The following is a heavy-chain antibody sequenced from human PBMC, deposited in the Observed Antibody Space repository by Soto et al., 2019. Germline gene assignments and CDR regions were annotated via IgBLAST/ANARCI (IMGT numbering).Heavy chain of an antibody. CDR2: ISSSGAST. D-gene: IGHD6-13*01. CDR3: AGGSRWTGVDY. Sequence: VQLLESGGGLVQPGGSLRLSCAASEVTFSNYAMSWVRQAPGKGLEWVSGISSSGASTYYADSVKGRFTISRDNSKNTLYLQLDSLRSEDMAVYYCAGGSRWTGVDYWGQGTLVTVSS. J-gene: IGHJ4*02. CDR1: EVTFSNYA. V-gene: IGHV3-23*01.